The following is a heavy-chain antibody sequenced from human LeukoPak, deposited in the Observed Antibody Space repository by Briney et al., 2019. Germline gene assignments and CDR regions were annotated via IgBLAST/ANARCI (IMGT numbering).Heavy chain of an antibody. J-gene: IGHJ4*02. CDR3: AKVGGTYRFDY. Sequence: GGSLRLSCAASGFSFSDYYMSWIRQAPGKGLEWVSTISGSVYTTYYADSVEGRFTISRDNSKNTLYLQMDSLRAEDTAVYYCAKVGGTYRFDYWGQGTLVTVSS. D-gene: IGHD3-16*01. CDR1: GFSFSDYY. CDR2: ISGSVYTT. V-gene: IGHV3-23*01.